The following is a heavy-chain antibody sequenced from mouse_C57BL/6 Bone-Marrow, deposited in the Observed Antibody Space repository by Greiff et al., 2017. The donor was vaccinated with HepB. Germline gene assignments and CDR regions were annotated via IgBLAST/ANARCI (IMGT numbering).Heavy chain of an antibody. CDR2: IDPSDSYT. CDR3: GLPKDFDY. CDR1: GYTFTSYW. Sequence: QVQLQQPGAELVKPGASVKLSCKASGYTFTSYWMQWVKQRPGQGLEWIGEIDPSDSYTNYNQKFKGKATLTVDTSSSTAYMQLSSLTSEDSAVYYCGLPKDFDYWGQGTTLTVSS. J-gene: IGHJ2*01. D-gene: IGHD2-10*01. V-gene: IGHV1-50*01.